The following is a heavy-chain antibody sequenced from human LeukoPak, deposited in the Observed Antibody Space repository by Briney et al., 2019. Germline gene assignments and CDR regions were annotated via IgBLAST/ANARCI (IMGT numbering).Heavy chain of an antibody. CDR1: GGTFSSYA. CDR2: IIPILGIA. V-gene: IGHV1-69*04. J-gene: IGHJ4*02. CDR3: ARISIVGGPFDY. Sequence: SVKVSCKASGGTFSSYAISWVRQASGQGLEWMGRIIPILGIANYAQKFQGRVTITADKSTSTAYVELSSLRSEDTAVYYCARISIVGGPFDYWGQGTLVTVSS. D-gene: IGHD1-26*01.